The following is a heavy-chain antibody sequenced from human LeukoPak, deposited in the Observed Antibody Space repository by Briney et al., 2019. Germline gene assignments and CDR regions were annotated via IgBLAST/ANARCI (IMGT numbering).Heavy chain of an antibody. Sequence: PGGSLRLSCAVSGFTFSRSAMSWVRQAPGTGLEWVSGISGSGGSTYYADSVKGRFTISRDNSKATPSLQMDSLRAEDTAVYFCAKGGLGSAFDYWGQGARVTVSS. CDR2: ISGSGGST. J-gene: IGHJ4*02. CDR1: GFTFSRSA. V-gene: IGHV3-23*01. CDR3: AKGGLGSAFDY. D-gene: IGHD3/OR15-3a*01.